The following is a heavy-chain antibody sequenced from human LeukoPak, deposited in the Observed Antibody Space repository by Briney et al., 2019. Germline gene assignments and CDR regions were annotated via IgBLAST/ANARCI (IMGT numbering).Heavy chain of an antibody. CDR3: SSPVATHDY. V-gene: IGHV3-7*01. Sequence: GGSLRLSCAASGFTFSSYWMSWVRQAPGKGLEWVANIKQDGSEKYYVDSVKGRFTISRDNAKNSLYLQMNSLRVEDTAVYYCSSPVATHDYWGQGTLVTVSS. J-gene: IGHJ4*02. CDR1: GFTFSSYW. D-gene: IGHD2-15*01. CDR2: IKQDGSEK.